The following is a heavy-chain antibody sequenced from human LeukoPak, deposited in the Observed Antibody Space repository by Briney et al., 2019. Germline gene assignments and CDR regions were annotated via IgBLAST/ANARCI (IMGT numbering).Heavy chain of an antibody. CDR1: GGSISSGDYY. Sequence: SQTLSLTCTVSGGSISSGDYYWGWIRQPPGKGLEWIGYIYYSGSTYYNPSLKSRVTISVDTSKNQFSLKLSSVTAADTAVYYCASGDYYDSSGYYPNAFDIWGQGTMVTVSS. D-gene: IGHD3-22*01. V-gene: IGHV4-30-4*01. J-gene: IGHJ3*02. CDR2: IYYSGST. CDR3: ASGDYYDSSGYYPNAFDI.